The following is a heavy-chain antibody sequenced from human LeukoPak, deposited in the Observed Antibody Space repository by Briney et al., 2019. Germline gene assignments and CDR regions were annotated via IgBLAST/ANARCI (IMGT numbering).Heavy chain of an antibody. V-gene: IGHV4-4*07. CDR1: GGSIGTYY. Sequence: KASETLSLTCTVSGGSIGTYYWSWIRQPAGKGLEWIGRVFTTGGANYNPSLKSRVTMSLDTSRNLFSLELNSVTAADTAVYYCVRDGPSWGLLWGQGALVTVSS. CDR3: VRDGPSWGLL. CDR2: VFTTGGA. J-gene: IGHJ4*02. D-gene: IGHD7-27*01.